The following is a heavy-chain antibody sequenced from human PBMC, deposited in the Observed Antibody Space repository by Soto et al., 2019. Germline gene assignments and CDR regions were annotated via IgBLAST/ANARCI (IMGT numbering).Heavy chain of an antibody. Sequence: EVQLLESGGGLVQPGGSLRLSCAASGFTFSSYAMSWVRQAPGKGLEWVSIVSRSGDNTYYANSMKGRFTISRDNSKNTLYVQMNSLRAEDTAVYYCAKNLGGSTGWYSQFQDWGQGTLVTVSS. D-gene: IGHD6-19*01. J-gene: IGHJ1*01. CDR2: VSRSGDNT. CDR1: GFTFSSYA. V-gene: IGHV3-23*01. CDR3: AKNLGGSTGWYSQFQD.